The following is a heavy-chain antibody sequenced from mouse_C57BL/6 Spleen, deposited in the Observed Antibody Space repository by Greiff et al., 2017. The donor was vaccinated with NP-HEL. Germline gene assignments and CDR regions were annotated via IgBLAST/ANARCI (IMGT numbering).Heavy chain of an antibody. J-gene: IGHJ3*01. CDR1: GYTFTSYW. CDR2: IHPNSGST. CDR3: ARRYYDYDEFAY. D-gene: IGHD2-4*01. V-gene: IGHV1-64*01. Sequence: QVQLQQPGAELVKPGASVKLSCKASGYTFTSYWMHWVKQRPGQGLEWIGMIHPNSGSTNYNEKVKSKATLTVDKSSSTSYMQLSSLTSEDSAVYYCARRYYDYDEFAYWGQGTLVTVSA.